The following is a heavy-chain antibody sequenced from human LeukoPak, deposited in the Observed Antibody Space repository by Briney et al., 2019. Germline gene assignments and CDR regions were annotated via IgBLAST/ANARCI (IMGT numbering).Heavy chain of an antibody. D-gene: IGHD4-23*01. CDR1: GFSLSTSGVG. J-gene: IGHJ4*02. CDR2: IYWDDDE. V-gene: IGHV2-5*02. CDR3: AHSCGGGNSAYFDY. Sequence: RKSGPTLVNPTQTLTLTCTFCGFSLSTSGVGVGWIRQPPGKALEWLAVIYWDDDERYSPSLKSRLTITKDTSKNQVVLTMTNMDPVDTATYYCAHSCGGGNSAYFDYWGQGTLVTVSS.